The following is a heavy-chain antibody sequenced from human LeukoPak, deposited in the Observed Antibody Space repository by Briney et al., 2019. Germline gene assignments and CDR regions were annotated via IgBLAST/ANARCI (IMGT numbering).Heavy chain of an antibody. V-gene: IGHV3-74*01. J-gene: IGHJ3*02. D-gene: IGHD4-17*01. CDR2: INRDGSST. CDR3: ARDTRNYGDYSGAFDI. CDR1: GFTFTNYW. Sequence: PGGSLRLSCAASGFTFTNYWMHWVRQVPGKGLVWVSRINRDGSSTSYSNSVKGRFTISRDNAKNSLYLQMNSLRAEDTAVYYCARDTRNYGDYSGAFDIWGQGTMVTVSS.